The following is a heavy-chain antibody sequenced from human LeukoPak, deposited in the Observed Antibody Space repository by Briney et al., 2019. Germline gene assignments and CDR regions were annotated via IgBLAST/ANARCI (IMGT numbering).Heavy chain of an antibody. CDR2: ISWNSGSI. CDR1: GFTCDDYA. D-gene: IGHD7-27*01. Sequence: GVSLRLSCAASGFTCDDYAMHWVRHAPGKGRVWGSGISWNSGSIGYADSGKGRFTISRDNAKHSLYLQMNSLRAEDTALYYCAKSQFQYGENVDYWGQGPLVTVPS. CDR3: AKSQFQYGENVDY. V-gene: IGHV3-9*01. J-gene: IGHJ4*02.